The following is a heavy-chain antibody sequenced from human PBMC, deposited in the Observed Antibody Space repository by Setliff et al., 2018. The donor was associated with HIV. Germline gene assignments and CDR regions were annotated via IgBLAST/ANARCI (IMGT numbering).Heavy chain of an antibody. D-gene: IGHD5-12*01. V-gene: IGHV4-61*09. CDR2: IYTTGST. CDR1: GGSITSGYYY. J-gene: IGHJ3*02. CDR3: ARSGSGYGANAFDI. Sequence: PSETLSLTCTVSGGSITSGYYYWNWIRQPAGKGLEWIGHIYTTGSTNYNPSLNSRVTISVGTSRNQFSLKMSSVTAAATAVYYCARSGSGYGANAFDIWGQGTKVTVSS.